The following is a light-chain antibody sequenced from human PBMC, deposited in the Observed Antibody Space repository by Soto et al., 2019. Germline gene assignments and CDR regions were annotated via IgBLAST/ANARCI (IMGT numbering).Light chain of an antibody. CDR1: QGISHY. CDR3: QKYNSVPWT. CDR2: AAS. J-gene: IGKJ1*01. V-gene: IGKV1-27*01. Sequence: DIQMTQSPSSLSASVGDRVTITCRASQGISHYVAWYQQKPGKAPKLLIYAASTLQPGVPPRFSGSGSGTDFTLTITSLQPGDVAAYYCQKYNSVPWTFGQGTKVEIK.